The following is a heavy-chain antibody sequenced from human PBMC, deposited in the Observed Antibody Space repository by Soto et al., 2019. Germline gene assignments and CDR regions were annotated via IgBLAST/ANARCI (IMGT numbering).Heavy chain of an antibody. J-gene: IGHJ6*02. D-gene: IGHD3-10*01. V-gene: IGHV1-45*02. Sequence: SVKVSCKASGYTFTYRYLHWVRHAPGQAXEWMGWITPFNGNTNYAQKFQDRVTITRDRSMSTAYMELSSLRSEDTAMYYCARSNYYGSGSYYGRSGMDVWGQGTTVTVSS. CDR1: GYTFTYRY. CDR3: ARSNYYGSGSYYGRSGMDV. CDR2: ITPFNGNT.